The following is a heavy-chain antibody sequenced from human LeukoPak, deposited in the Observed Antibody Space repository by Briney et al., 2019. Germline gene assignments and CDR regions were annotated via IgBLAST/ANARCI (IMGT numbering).Heavy chain of an antibody. CDR2: ISAYNGNT. J-gene: IGHJ4*02. D-gene: IGHD3-22*01. V-gene: IGHV1-18*01. Sequence: GASVKVSCKASGYTFTSYDINWVRQATGQGLEWMGWISAYNGNTNYAQKLQGRVTMTTDTSTSTAYMELRSLRSDDTAVYYCARGMDYYDSSGITVFDYWGQGTLVTVSS. CDR3: ARGMDYYDSSGITVFDY. CDR1: GYTFTSYD.